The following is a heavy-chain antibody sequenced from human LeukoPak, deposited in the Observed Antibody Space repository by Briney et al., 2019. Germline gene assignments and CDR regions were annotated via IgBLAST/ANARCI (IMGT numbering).Heavy chain of an antibody. V-gene: IGHV3-9*03. Sequence: PGGSLRLSCAASGFTFDDYAMHWVRQAPGKGLEWVSGISWNSGSIGYADSVKGRFTISRDNAKNSLYLQMNGLRAEDMALYYCAKDIGAVAGYAFDIWGQGTMVTVSS. CDR2: ISWNSGSI. J-gene: IGHJ3*02. CDR1: GFTFDDYA. D-gene: IGHD6-19*01. CDR3: AKDIGAVAGYAFDI.